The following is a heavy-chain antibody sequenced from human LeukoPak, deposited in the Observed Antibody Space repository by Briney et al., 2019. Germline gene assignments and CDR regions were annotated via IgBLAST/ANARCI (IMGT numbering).Heavy chain of an antibody. CDR2: ISAYNGNT. Sequence: GASVKVSCKASGYTFSSYGISWVRQAPGQGLEWVGWISAYNGNTNYTQKLQGRVTMTTDTSTSTAHMEVRSLRSDDTAVYYCARAGGYYYDSREPYYFDHWGQGTLVTVSS. V-gene: IGHV1-18*01. CDR1: GYTFSSYG. J-gene: IGHJ4*02. D-gene: IGHD3-22*01. CDR3: ARAGGYYYDSREPYYFDH.